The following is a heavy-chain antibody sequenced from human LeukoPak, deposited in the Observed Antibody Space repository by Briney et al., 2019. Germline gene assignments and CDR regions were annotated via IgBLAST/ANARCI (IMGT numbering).Heavy chain of an antibody. Sequence: GRSLRLSCAASGFTFSYFGMHWVRQAPGKGLEWVSTIYSGGTTYYADSVMGRFTISRHNSRNTLYLQMNSLRAEDTAVYYCASVDTVMAYYFDLWGQGTLVTVSS. CDR3: ASVDTVMAYYFDL. CDR2: IYSGGTT. V-gene: IGHV3-NL1*01. J-gene: IGHJ4*02. CDR1: GFTFSYFG. D-gene: IGHD5-18*01.